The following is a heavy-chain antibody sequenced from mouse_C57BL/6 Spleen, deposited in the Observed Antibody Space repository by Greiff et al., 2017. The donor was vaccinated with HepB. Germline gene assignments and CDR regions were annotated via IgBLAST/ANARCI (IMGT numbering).Heavy chain of an antibody. D-gene: IGHD3-3*01. CDR1: GYTFTSYG. J-gene: IGHJ1*03. CDR2: IYPRSGNT. CDR3: ARGGRGWYFDV. Sequence: VKLQESGAELARPGASVKLSCKASGYTFTSYGISWVKQRTGQGLEWIGEIYPRSGNTYYNEKFKGKATLTADKSSSTAYMELRSLTSEDSAVYFCARGGRGWYFDVWGTGTTVTVSS. V-gene: IGHV1-81*01.